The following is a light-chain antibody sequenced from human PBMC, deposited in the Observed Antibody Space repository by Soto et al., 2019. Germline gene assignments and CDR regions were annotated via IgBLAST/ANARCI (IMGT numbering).Light chain of an antibody. Sequence: EIVLTQSPATLSLFPGDRATLSCRASQSLSSSLAWYQQKPGQAPRVLIYDTSTRATGIPARFSGSGSGTDFTLTISSLEPEDSAVYYCHHRSNWWTFGLGTKVEIK. CDR2: DTS. V-gene: IGKV3-11*01. CDR3: HHRSNWWT. CDR1: QSLSSS. J-gene: IGKJ1*01.